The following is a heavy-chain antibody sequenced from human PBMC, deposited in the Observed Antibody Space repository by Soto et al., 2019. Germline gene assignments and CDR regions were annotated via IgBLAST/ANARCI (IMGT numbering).Heavy chain of an antibody. CDR1: GFTFSNYG. CDR2: IWYDGSNK. CDR3: AAAQYYDCWGMDV. D-gene: IGHD3-3*01. V-gene: IGHV3-33*01. J-gene: IGHJ6*03. Sequence: AACGFTFSNYGMHWVRKAPGKGLEWVAVIWYDGSNKYYADSVKGRFTISRDNSKNTLYLQMNSLRAEDTAVYYCAAAQYYDCWGMDVWVKGTTVSVSS.